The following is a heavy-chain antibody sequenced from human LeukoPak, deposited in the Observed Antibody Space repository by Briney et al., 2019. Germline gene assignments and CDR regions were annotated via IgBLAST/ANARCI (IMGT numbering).Heavy chain of an antibody. Sequence: GGSLRLSCAASGFTFSRSWMTWVRQAPGKGLEWVANIKEDGNEKNYGDSAKGRFTISRDNAKNSLYLQMSSLRAEDTAVYYCATLSDDYWGQGTLVTVS. V-gene: IGHV3-7*01. J-gene: IGHJ4*02. CDR1: GFTFSRSW. CDR2: IKEDGNEK. CDR3: ATLSDDY.